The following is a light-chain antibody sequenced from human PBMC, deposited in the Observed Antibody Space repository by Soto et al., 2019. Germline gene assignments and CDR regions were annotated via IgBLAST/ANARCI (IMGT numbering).Light chain of an antibody. CDR3: QQYGSSHT. V-gene: IGKV1-39*01. CDR1: QSISSY. CDR2: AAS. J-gene: IGKJ5*01. Sequence: DIQMTQSPSSLSASVGGRVNITFRASQSISSYLNWYQQKPGKAPKLLIYAASSLQSGLQSRFSGSGSGAYFNLTISRLEPADFGVYYRQQYGSSHTCGQGTQLEIK.